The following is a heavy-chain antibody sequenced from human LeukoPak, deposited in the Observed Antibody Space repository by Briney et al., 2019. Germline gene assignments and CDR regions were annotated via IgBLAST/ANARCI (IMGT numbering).Heavy chain of an antibody. Sequence: GALEPSFGALGIHFRSYAMRWGRPASGKGGGWGSAISGSGGSTYYADSVKGRFTISRDNSKNTLYLQMNSLRAEDTAVYYCAKDLPWGSSGFWGQGTLVTVSS. V-gene: IGHV3-23*01. CDR2: ISGSGGST. CDR3: AKDLPWGSSGF. D-gene: IGHD3-22*01. CDR1: GIHFRSYA. J-gene: IGHJ4*02.